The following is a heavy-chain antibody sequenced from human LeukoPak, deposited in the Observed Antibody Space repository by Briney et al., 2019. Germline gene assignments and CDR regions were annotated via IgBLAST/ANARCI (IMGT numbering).Heavy chain of an antibody. D-gene: IGHD6-13*01. CDR1: GFTFSIYG. CDR2: ISSSSSYI. J-gene: IGHJ4*02. CDR3: TTDRGSSWYFFDY. V-gene: IGHV3-21*03. Sequence: GGTLRLTCAASGFTFSIYGMNWVRQAPGKGLEWVSGISSSSSYIYYADSVKGRFTISRDNAKNSLYLQMNSLKTEDTAVYYCTTDRGSSWYFFDYWGQGTLVTVSS.